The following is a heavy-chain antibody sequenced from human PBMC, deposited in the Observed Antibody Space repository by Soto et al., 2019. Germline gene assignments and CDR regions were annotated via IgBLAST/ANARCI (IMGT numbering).Heavy chain of an antibody. CDR3: AKNPENYYYGMDV. J-gene: IGHJ6*02. CDR2: IIPIFGTA. V-gene: IGHV1-69*12. CDR1: GGTFSSYA. Sequence: QVQLVQSGAEVKKPESSVKVSCKASGGTFSSYAISWVRQAPGQGLEWMGGIIPIFGTADYAQKFQGRVTITADESTSTAYVELSSLRSEDTAVYYCAKNPENYYYGMDVWGQGTTVTVSS.